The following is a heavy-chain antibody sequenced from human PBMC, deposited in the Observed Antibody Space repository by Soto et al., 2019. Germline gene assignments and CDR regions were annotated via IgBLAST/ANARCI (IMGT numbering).Heavy chain of an antibody. J-gene: IGHJ5*01. CDR2: TYYRSRWFN. V-gene: IGHV6-1*01. Sequence: SPTLSLTCAISGDSVSSNSATWDWIRQSPSRGLEWLGRTYYRSRWFNDYAGSVKGRITINPDTSNNQFSLQLTSLSPDDTAVYYCARLRAASWSDFWCPGPLVTVAS. CDR1: GDSVSSNSAT. CDR3: ARLRAASWSDF.